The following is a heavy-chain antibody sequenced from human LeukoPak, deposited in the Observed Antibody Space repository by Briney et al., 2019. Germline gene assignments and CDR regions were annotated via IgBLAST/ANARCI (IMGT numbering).Heavy chain of an antibody. CDR2: IIPIFGTA. V-gene: IGHV1-69*06. CDR3: ARPQTTVVTQVWNY. J-gene: IGHJ4*02. Sequence: ASVKVSCKASGGTFSSYAISWVRQAPGQGLEWMGGIIPIFGTANYAQKFQGRVTITADKSTSTAYMELSSLRSEDTAVYYCARPQTTVVTQVWNYWGQGTLVTVSS. CDR1: GGTFSSYA. D-gene: IGHD4-23*01.